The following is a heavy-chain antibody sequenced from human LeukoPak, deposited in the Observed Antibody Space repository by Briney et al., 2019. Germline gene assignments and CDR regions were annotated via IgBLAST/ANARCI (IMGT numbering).Heavy chain of an antibody. J-gene: IGHJ4*02. V-gene: IGHV1-69*13. D-gene: IGHD3-22*01. Sequence: ASVKVSCKASGGTFSSYAISWVRQAPGQGLEWMGRIIPIFGTANYAQKFQGRVTITADESTSTAYMELSSLRSEDTAVYYCSKQYYYDSSGYYSFDYWGQGTLVTVSS. CDR3: SKQYYYDSSGYYSFDY. CDR2: IIPIFGTA. CDR1: GGTFSSYA.